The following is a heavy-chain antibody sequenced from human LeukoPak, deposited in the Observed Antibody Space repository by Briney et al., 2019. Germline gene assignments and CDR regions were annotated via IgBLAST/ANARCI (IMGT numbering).Heavy chain of an antibody. J-gene: IGHJ3*02. D-gene: IGHD3-10*01. V-gene: IGHV1-2*02. CDR3: PRQRITMVKNAFDI. CDR1: GYRFTAYY. Sequence: ASVKVSCKASGYRFTAYYMHWVRQAPGQGLEWMAWINPDSGSTNFAQKFQGRITMTRDTYIATAYMELSRLTSDDTAVYYCPRQRITMVKNAFDIWGQGTLVTVSS. CDR2: INPDSGST.